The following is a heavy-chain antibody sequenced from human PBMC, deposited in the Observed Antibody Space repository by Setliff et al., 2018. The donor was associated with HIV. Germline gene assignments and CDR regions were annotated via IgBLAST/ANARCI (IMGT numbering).Heavy chain of an antibody. D-gene: IGHD3-3*01. CDR3: ARDLGGNLDY. V-gene: IGHV1-69*13. CDR2: IIPIFGTT. J-gene: IGHJ4*02. CDR1: GGTFSSYA. Sequence: ASVKVSCKASGGTFSSYAISWVRQAPGQGLEWMGGIIPIFGTTNHAQKFQGRVTITADESASIVYMELSSLRSEDTAAYYCARDLGGNLDYWSQGTLVTVSS.